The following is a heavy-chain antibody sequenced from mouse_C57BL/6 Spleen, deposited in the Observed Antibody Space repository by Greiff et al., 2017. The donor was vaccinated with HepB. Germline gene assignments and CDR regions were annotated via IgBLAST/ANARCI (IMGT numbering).Heavy chain of an antibody. CDR1: GYKFTDYN. D-gene: IGHD4-1*01. J-gene: IGHJ1*03. CDR2: INPNNGGT. CDR3: ARSNWDWYFDV. V-gene: IGHV1-22*01. Sequence: EVQLKQSGPELVKPGASVKMSCKASGYKFTDYNMHWVKQSHGKSLEWIGYINPNNGGTSYNQKFKGKATLTVNKSSSTAYMELRSLTSEDSAVYYCARSNWDWYFDVWGTGTTVTVSS.